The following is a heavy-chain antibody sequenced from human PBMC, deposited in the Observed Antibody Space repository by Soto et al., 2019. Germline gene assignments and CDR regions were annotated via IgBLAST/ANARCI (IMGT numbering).Heavy chain of an antibody. Sequence: QVRLVQSEAEVKKAGSSVKVSCKASGGTFISDAVTWVRQAPGQGLEWMGGVIPMFPKANYAQKFQGRATITADKSMSTVYMELHSLKSEDTALYYCARCHSDSSGPGYLDSWGQGTLVTVTS. V-gene: IGHV1-69*06. J-gene: IGHJ4*02. D-gene: IGHD3-22*01. CDR3: ARCHSDSSGPGYLDS. CDR1: GGTFISDA. CDR2: VIPMFPKA.